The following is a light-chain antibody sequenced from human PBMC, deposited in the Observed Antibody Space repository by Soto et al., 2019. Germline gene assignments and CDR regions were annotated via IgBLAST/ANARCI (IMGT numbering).Light chain of an antibody. J-gene: IGKJ1*01. CDR2: GGS. V-gene: IGKV3-20*01. Sequence: EVVLTQSPGALSLSPGEGVTLSCRASQNIRGNELAWYRQKRGQAPRLLMYGGSTRADGIPDRFSGRGTGTNFTLTISRLDSEDSAVYYCQDYGTSHPWTFGQGTKLEIK. CDR1: QNIRGNE. CDR3: QDYGTSHPWT.